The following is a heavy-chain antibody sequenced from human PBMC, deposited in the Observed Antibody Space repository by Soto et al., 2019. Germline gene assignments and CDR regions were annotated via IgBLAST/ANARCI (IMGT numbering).Heavy chain of an antibody. V-gene: IGHV3-53*01. CDR2: IYSGGST. Sequence: GGSLRLSCAASGFTVSSNYMSWVRQAPGKGLEWVSVIYSGGSTYYADSVKGRFTISRDNSKNTLYLQMNSLRAEDTAVYYCARGPDYYGSSGYPPGAEYFQHWGQGTLVTVSS. CDR1: GFTVSSNY. CDR3: ARGPDYYGSSGYPPGAEYFQH. D-gene: IGHD3-22*01. J-gene: IGHJ1*01.